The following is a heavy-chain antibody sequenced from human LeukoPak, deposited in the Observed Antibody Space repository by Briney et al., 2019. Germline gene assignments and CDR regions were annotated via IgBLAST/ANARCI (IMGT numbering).Heavy chain of an antibody. CDR3: ARAKWELLGS. V-gene: IGHV4-61*01. Sequence: SETLSLTCTVSGGSVSSGSYYRSWIRQPPGKGLEWIGYIYYTGSTNYNPSLKSRVTISLDTSKNQFSLKLSSVTAADTAVYYCARAKWELLGSWGQGTLVTVSS. J-gene: IGHJ5*02. CDR2: IYYTGST. D-gene: IGHD1-26*01. CDR1: GGSVSSGSYY.